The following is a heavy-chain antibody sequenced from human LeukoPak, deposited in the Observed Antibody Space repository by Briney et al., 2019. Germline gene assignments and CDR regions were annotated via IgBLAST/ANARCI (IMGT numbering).Heavy chain of an antibody. D-gene: IGHD4-17*01. V-gene: IGHV4-34*01. Sequence: SETLSLTCDVSGVSFSTYYWSWIRQSPEKGLEWIGEVNHSGYTNYNPSLKGRVSISVDTSKNQFSLKLSSVTAADTAVYYCARQLYGSDYWGQGTLVTVSS. J-gene: IGHJ4*02. CDR3: ARQLYGSDY. CDR1: GVSFSTYY. CDR2: VNHSGYT.